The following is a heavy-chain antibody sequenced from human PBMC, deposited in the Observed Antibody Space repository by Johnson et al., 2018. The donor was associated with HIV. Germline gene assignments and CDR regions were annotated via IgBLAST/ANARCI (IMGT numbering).Heavy chain of an antibody. CDR2: IGTAGDT. J-gene: IGHJ3*02. D-gene: IGHD6-6*01. V-gene: IGHV3-13*01. Sequence: VQLVESGGGLVQPGGSLRLSCAASGFTFSSYDMHWVRQATGKGLEWVSAIGTAGDTYYPDSVKGRFSISRDNSKNTLYLQMNSLRAEDTAVYYCARARIAARSSPPRPDAFDIWGQGTMVTVSS. CDR3: ARARIAARSSPPRPDAFDI. CDR1: GFTFSSYD.